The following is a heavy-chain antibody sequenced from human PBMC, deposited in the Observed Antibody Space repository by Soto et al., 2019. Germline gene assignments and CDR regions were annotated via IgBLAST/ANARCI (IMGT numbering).Heavy chain of an antibody. CDR3: ARDPELRYFDWLPNPYYYYYGMDV. CDR1: GFTFSSYG. J-gene: IGHJ6*02. CDR2: IWYDGSNK. V-gene: IGHV3-33*01. D-gene: IGHD3-9*01. Sequence: GGSLRLSCAASGFTFSSYGMHWVRQAPGKGLEWVAVIWYDGSNKYYADSVKGRFTISRDNSKNTLYLQMNSLRAEDTAGYYCARDPELRYFDWLPNPYYYYYGMDVWGQGTTVTVSS.